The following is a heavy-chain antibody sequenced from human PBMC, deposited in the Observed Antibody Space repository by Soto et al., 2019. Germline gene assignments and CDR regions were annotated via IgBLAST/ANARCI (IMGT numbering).Heavy chain of an antibody. CDR2: ISGSGGST. V-gene: IGHV3-23*01. Sequence: GESLKISCAASGFTFSSYAMSWVRQAPGKGLEWVSAISGSGGSTYYADSVKGRFTISRDNSKNTLYLQMNSLRAEDTAVYYCAKDLMNYYGSGGSYDYWGQGTLVTVSS. J-gene: IGHJ4*02. D-gene: IGHD3-10*01. CDR3: AKDLMNYYGSGGSYDY. CDR1: GFTFSSYA.